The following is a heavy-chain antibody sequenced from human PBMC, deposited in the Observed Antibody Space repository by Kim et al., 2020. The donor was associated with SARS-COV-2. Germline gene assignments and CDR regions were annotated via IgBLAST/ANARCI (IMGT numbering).Heavy chain of an antibody. Sequence: SLKSRVTISVDTSKNQFSLKLSSVTAADTAVYYCARGWLGIAVAGTFFDYWGQGTLVTVSS. CDR3: ARGWLGIAVAGTFFDY. V-gene: IGHV4-34*13. D-gene: IGHD6-19*01. J-gene: IGHJ4*02.